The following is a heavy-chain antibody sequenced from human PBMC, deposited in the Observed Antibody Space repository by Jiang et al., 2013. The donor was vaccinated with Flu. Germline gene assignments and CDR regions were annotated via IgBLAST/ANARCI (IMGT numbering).Heavy chain of an antibody. CDR1: GYNFAYYW. J-gene: IGHJ4*02. V-gene: IGHV5-51*03. CDR3: VSSPTGWPIQADY. D-gene: IGHD6-19*01. Sequence: GAEVKKPGESLKISCKGYGYNFAYYWIGWVRQMPGKGLEWMGTIMLGVSDTRYSPSFQGQVTISADKSISTAYLQWSSLKASDTAMYYCVSSPTGWPIQADYWGQGTLVTVSS. CDR2: IMLGVSDT.